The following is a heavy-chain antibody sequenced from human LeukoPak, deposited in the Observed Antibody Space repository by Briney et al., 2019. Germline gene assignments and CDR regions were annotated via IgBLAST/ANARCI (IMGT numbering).Heavy chain of an antibody. CDR3: ALFSGWYSAFDI. CDR2: ISGSGGST. CDR1: GFTFSSYA. J-gene: IGHJ3*02. D-gene: IGHD6-19*01. Sequence: GASLRLSCAASGFTFSSYAMSWVRQAPGKGLEWVSAISGSGGSTYYADSVKGRFTISRDNSKNTLYLQMNSLRAEDTAVYYCALFSGWYSAFDIWGQGTMVTVSS. V-gene: IGHV3-23*01.